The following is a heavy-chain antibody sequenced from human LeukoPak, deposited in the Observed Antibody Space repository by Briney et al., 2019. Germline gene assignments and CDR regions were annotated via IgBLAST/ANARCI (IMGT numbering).Heavy chain of an antibody. V-gene: IGHV3-74*01. Sequence: AGGSLRLSCAASGFTFSSYWMHWVRQAPGKGLVWVSRINSDGSSTSYADSVKGRFTISRDSAKNTLYLQMNSLRAEDTAVYYCARWSRGDAFDIWGQGTMVTVSS. J-gene: IGHJ3*02. CDR2: INSDGSST. CDR3: ARWSRGDAFDI. CDR1: GFTFSSYW.